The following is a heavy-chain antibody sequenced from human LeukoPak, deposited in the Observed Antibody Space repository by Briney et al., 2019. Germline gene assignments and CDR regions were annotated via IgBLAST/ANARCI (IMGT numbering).Heavy chain of an antibody. CDR2: IYYSGST. CDR3: ARHVPPNYEILTGYSLKWFDP. CDR1: GGSISSRSYY. Sequence: SETLSLTCTVSGGSISSRSYYWGWIRQPPGRGLEWIGSIYYSGSTYYNPSLKSRVTISVDTSKNQFSLKLSSVTAADTAVYYCARHVPPNYEILTGYSLKWFDPWGQGTLVTVSS. J-gene: IGHJ5*02. V-gene: IGHV4-39*01. D-gene: IGHD3-9*01.